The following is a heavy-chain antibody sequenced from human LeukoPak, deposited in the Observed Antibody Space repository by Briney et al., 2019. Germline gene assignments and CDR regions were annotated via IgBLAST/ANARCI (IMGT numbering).Heavy chain of an antibody. V-gene: IGHV1-8*01. J-gene: IGHJ4*02. CDR3: ARGLRREQQLLRAFDY. CDR1: GYTFTNYD. Sequence: APVKVSCKASGYTFTNYDINWVRQASGQGLEWMGWMNPNSGNTGSAQKFQGRATMTSNTSISTAYMELSSLRSEDTAVYYCARGLRREQQLLRAFDYWGQGTPVTVSS. D-gene: IGHD6-13*01. CDR2: MNPNSGNT.